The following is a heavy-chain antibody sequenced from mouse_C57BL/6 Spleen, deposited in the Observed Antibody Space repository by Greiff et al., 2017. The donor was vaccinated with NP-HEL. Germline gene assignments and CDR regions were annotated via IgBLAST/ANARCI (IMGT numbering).Heavy chain of an antibody. D-gene: IGHD1-1*01. CDR2: ISSGSSTI. Sequence: EVMLVESGGGLVKPGGSLKLSCAASGFTFSDYGMHWVRQAPEKGLEWVAYISSGSSTIYYADTVKGRFTISRDNAKNTLFLQMTSLRSEDTAMYYCARNSPLYYYAMDYWGQGTSVTVSS. V-gene: IGHV5-17*01. CDR3: ARNSPLYYYAMDY. CDR1: GFTFSDYG. J-gene: IGHJ4*01.